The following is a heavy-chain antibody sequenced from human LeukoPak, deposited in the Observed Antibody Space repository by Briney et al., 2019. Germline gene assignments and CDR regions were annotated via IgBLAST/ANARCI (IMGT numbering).Heavy chain of an antibody. CDR2: ISGSGGYT. Sequence: PGGSLRLSCAVSGITLSNYGMSWVRQAPGQGLEWVAGISGSGGYTYYADSVKGRFTISRDNSKNTLYLQMNSLRAEDTAVYFCAKRGVVIRVILVGFHKEAYYFDSWGQGALVTVSS. V-gene: IGHV3-23*01. D-gene: IGHD3-22*01. J-gene: IGHJ4*02. CDR1: GITLSNYG. CDR3: AKRGVVIRVILVGFHKEAYYFDS.